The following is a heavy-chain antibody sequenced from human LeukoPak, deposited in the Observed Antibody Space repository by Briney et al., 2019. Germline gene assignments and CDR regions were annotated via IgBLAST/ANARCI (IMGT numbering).Heavy chain of an antibody. Sequence: GGSLRLSCAASGFTFSSYGMHWVRHAPGKGLEWVAFIRYDGSNKYYADSVKGRFTISRDNSKNTLYLQMNSLRAEDTAVYYCARSSGNYGYVFDYWGQGTLVTVSS. D-gene: IGHD1-26*01. CDR1: GFTFSSYG. CDR3: ARSSGNYGYVFDY. J-gene: IGHJ4*02. V-gene: IGHV3-30*02. CDR2: IRYDGSNK.